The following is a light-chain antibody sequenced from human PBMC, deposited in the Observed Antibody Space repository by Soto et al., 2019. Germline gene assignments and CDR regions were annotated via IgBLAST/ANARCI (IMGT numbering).Light chain of an antibody. V-gene: IGKV1-13*02. J-gene: IGKJ4*01. CDR2: DAS. Sequence: AIQLTKSPSSLSAHVGDRVTITCRASQGIRNDLGWYQQKPGKAPKLLIYDASSRATGIPDRFSGGGSGTDFTLTISRLEPEDFAVYYCQQFSSYPLTFGGGTKVDTK. CDR1: QGIRND. CDR3: QQFSSYPLT.